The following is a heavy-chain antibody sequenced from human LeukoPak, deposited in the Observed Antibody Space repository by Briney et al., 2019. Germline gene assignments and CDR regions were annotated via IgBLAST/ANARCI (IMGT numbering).Heavy chain of an antibody. CDR1: GFTFGIYA. D-gene: IGHD6-19*01. CDR2: IGPSGSNI. V-gene: IGHV3-48*01. Sequence: GGSLRLSCAASGFTFGIYAMNWVRQAPGKGLEWVSYIGPSGSNIYYADSVKGRFTISRDNAKDSLYLQMNSLRAEDTAVYYCARGDIAVAVSYFDYWGQGTLVTVSS. CDR3: ARGDIAVAVSYFDY. J-gene: IGHJ4*02.